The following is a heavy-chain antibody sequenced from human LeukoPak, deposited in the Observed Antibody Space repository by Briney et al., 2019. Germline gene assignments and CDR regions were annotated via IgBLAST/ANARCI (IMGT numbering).Heavy chain of an antibody. CDR2: IYTSGST. CDR3: ATRYSYADDAFDI. CDR1: GGSISSGSYY. Sequence: SETLSLTCTVSGGSISSGSYYWSWIRQPAGKGLEWVGRIYTSGSTNYNPSLKSRVTISVDTSKNQFSLKLSSVTAADTAVYYCATRYSYADDAFDIWGQGTMVTVSS. D-gene: IGHD5-18*01. J-gene: IGHJ3*02. V-gene: IGHV4-61*02.